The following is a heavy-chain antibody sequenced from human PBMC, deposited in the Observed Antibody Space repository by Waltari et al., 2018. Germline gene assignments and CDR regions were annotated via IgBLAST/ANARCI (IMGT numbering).Heavy chain of an antibody. D-gene: IGHD6-6*01. V-gene: IGHV3-66*02. CDR3: AREKYSSSSPAFDI. CDR1: GFTVSSNY. Sequence: EVQLVESGGGLVQPGGSLSLSCAASGFTVSSNYMSWVRQAPGKGLEWVSVIYSGGSTYYADSVKGRFTISRDNSKNTLYLQMNSLRAEDTAVYYCAREKYSSSSPAFDIWGQGTMVTVSS. J-gene: IGHJ3*02. CDR2: IYSGGST.